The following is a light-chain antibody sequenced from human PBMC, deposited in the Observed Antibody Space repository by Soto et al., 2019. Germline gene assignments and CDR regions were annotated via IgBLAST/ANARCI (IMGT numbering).Light chain of an antibody. J-gene: IGKJ3*01. V-gene: IGKV3-11*01. CDR2: DAY. CDR1: QSFRGL. Sequence: EVVLTQSPVTLSLSPGERATLSCRASQSFRGLLAWYQQKPGQAPRLLIYDAYNRATGIPPRFSGSGSGTDFTLTISRLEPEDFAVYYCQQYGDSPLTFGPGTKVDIK. CDR3: QQYGDSPLT.